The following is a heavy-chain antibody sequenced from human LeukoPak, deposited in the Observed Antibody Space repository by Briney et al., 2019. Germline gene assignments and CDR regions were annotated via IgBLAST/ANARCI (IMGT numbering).Heavy chain of an antibody. CDR1: GFTFSSYS. J-gene: IGHJ6*02. CDR2: ISYDGSNK. D-gene: IGHD3-3*01. V-gene: IGHV3-30*18. CDR3: AKDELRFLEWLLSRMDV. Sequence: GGSLRLSCAASGFTFSSYSMNWVRQAPGKGLEWVAVISYDGSNKYYADSVKGRFTISRDNSKNTLYLQMNSLRAEDTAVYYCAKDELRFLEWLLSRMDVWGQGTTVTVSS.